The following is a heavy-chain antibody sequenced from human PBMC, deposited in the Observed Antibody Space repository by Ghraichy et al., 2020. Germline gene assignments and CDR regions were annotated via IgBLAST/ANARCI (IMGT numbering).Heavy chain of an antibody. CDR3: AKHKYQHVSYYFDY. J-gene: IGHJ4*02. Sequence: GSLNISCAASGFTFSSYAMSWVRQAPGKGLEGVSAISGSGGSTYYADSAKGRFTISRDNSKNTLYLQMNSLRAEDTAVYYCAKHKYQHVSYYFDYWGQGTLVTVSS. CDR1: GFTFSSYA. CDR2: ISGSGGST. D-gene: IGHD2-2*01. V-gene: IGHV3-23*01.